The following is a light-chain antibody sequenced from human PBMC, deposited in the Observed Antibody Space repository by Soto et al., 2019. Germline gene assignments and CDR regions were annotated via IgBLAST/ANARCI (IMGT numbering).Light chain of an antibody. J-gene: IGLJ2*01. CDR3: GSYASANLI. CDR2: EVR. Sequence: QSALTQPASVSGSPGQSITISCTGTSSDIGAYDYVSWFQQYSGKAPTLIIYEVRFRPSGVSSRFSGSKSGNTASLTISGLQTEDEADYYCGSYASANLIFGGGTKLTVL. V-gene: IGLV2-14*03. CDR1: SSDIGAYDY.